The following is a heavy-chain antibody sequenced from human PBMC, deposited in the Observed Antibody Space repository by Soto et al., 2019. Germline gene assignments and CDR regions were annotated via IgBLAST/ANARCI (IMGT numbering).Heavy chain of an antibody. V-gene: IGHV3-23*01. CDR3: AKFYCISTMCQAPAAKSTGGFES. Sequence: EPQLLESGGGLAHPGGSLRLSCGASGFTFSSYAISWVRQAPGKGLEWVAAISGSGVSTYYADSVRGRSTISRDNSKKTRDLQMNSLRAEDTAVYYCAKFYCISTMCQAPAAKSTGGFESWGQGTLVTVSS. CDR2: ISGSGVST. J-gene: IGHJ3*02. D-gene: IGHD2-2*01. CDR1: GFTFSSYA.